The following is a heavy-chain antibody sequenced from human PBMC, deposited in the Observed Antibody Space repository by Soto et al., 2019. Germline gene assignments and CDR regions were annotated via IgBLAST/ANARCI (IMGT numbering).Heavy chain of an antibody. CDR2: INPNSGGT. CDR1: GYTFTSDY. D-gene: IGHD3-22*01. J-gene: IGHJ5*02. V-gene: IGHV1-2*04. Sequence: ASVKVSCKDPGYTFTSDYMQLLRHYHGQWLEWMVWINPNSGGTNYAQKFQGWVTMTRDTSISTAYMELRRLRSDETTVYYCARALYDSSGYKDANWFEPWGQGTLVTVS. CDR3: ARALYDSSGYKDANWFEP.